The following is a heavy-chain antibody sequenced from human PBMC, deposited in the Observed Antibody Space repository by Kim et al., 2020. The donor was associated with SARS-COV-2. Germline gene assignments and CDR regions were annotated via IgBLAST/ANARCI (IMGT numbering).Heavy chain of an antibody. CDR1: GFTFSSYG. Sequence: GGSLRLSCAASGFTFSSYGMHWVRQAPGKGLEWVAVISYDGSNKYYVDSVKGRFTISRDNSKNTLYLQMNSLRAEDTAVYYCAKDAMWGEQQLVEIDYWGQGTLVTVSS. J-gene: IGHJ4*02. CDR2: ISYDGSNK. CDR3: AKDAMWGEQQLVEIDY. D-gene: IGHD6-13*01. V-gene: IGHV3-30*18.